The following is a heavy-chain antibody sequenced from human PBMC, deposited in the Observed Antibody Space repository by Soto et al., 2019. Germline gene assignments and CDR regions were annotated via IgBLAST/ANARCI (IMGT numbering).Heavy chain of an antibody. D-gene: IGHD3-3*01. CDR2: INSDGSRT. J-gene: IGHJ6*02. Sequence: GSLRLSCAASGFTFSSYWMHWVRQAPGKGLVWVSRINSDGSRTSYADSVKGRFTISRDNAKNTLYLQMNSLRAEDTAVYYCARGGYYDFWSGPPNYYGMDVWGQGTTVTVSS. CDR3: ARGGYYDFWSGPPNYYGMDV. CDR1: GFTFSSYW. V-gene: IGHV3-74*01.